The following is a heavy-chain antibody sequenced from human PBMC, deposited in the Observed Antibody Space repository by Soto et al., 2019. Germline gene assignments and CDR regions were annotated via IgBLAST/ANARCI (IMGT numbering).Heavy chain of an antibody. CDR1: GFIFSYYG. Sequence: ESGGGVVQPGRSLRLSCAVSGFIFSYYGMHWVRQAPGKGLEWVAVIWYDGSYKYYADSVKGRFTISRDNSKNTLYLQMNSLRAEDTAVYYCARDLARDGYDLSGQWGQGTLVTVSS. V-gene: IGHV3-33*01. CDR2: IWYDGSYK. J-gene: IGHJ4*02. CDR3: ARDLARDGYDLSGQ. D-gene: IGHD5-12*01.